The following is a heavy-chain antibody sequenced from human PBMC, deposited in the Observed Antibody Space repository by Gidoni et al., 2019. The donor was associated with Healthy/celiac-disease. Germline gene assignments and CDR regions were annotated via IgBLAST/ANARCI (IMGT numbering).Heavy chain of an antibody. CDR3: ARRHFYSWFDP. CDR1: GGSISSSSYY. D-gene: IGHD3-3*02. Sequence: QLQLQESGPGLVKPSETLSLTCTVSGGSISSSSYYWGWIRQPPGKGLEWIGSIYYSGSTYYNPSLKSRVTISVDTSKNQFSLKLSSVTAADTAVYYCARRHFYSWFDPWGQGTLVTVSS. V-gene: IGHV4-39*01. J-gene: IGHJ5*02. CDR2: IYYSGST.